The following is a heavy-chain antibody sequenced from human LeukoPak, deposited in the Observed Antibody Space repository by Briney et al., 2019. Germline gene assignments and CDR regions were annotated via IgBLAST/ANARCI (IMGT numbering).Heavy chain of an antibody. CDR3: GRAAGTKSYGLRGTMDY. J-gene: IGHJ4*02. CDR2: IYGSGFT. CDR1: GGSFNKYY. Sequence: TSETLSLTCNVSGGSFNKYYWSWVRQPPGKGLEWIGYIYGSGFTNYSPSLKSRLTISADTSNNQFSLKLSSVTAADTAVYYCGRAAGTKSYGLRGTMDYWGQGALVTVS. V-gene: IGHV4-59*01. D-gene: IGHD5/OR15-5a*01.